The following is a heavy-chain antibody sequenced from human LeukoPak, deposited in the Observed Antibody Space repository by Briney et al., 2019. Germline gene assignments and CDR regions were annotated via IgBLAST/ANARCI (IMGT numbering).Heavy chain of an antibody. CDR1: GFTFSSYA. CDR2: FIIIVENT. J-gene: IGHJ4*02. CDR3: ARLISTSSSRFSDY. Sequence: GGSLRLACAASGFTFSSYAMSWVRQAPGKGLEWVSAFIIIVENTYYADSVKGRFTISRETSRNTLYLQMHSLRAEDTAVYYCARLISTSSSRFSDYWGQGTLVTVSS. D-gene: IGHD6-6*01. V-gene: IGHV3-23*01.